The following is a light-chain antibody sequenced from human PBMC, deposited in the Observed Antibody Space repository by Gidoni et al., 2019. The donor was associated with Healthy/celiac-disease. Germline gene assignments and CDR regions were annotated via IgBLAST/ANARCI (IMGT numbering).Light chain of an antibody. CDR2: AAS. CDR3: QQSYSTPPWT. CDR1: QSISSY. Sequence: DIQMTQSPSSLAAPVGDRVTITCRASQSISSYLNWYQQKPGKAPKLLIYAASSLQSGVPSRFSGSGSGTDFTLTISSLQPEDFATYYCQQSYSTPPWTFGQGTKVEIK. V-gene: IGKV1-39*01. J-gene: IGKJ1*01.